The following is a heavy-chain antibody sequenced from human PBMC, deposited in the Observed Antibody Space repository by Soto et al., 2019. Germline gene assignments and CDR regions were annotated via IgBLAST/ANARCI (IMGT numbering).Heavy chain of an antibody. D-gene: IGHD6-13*01. J-gene: IGHJ4*02. V-gene: IGHV4-4*02. CDR1: GGSISSSNL. CDR3: ARSPRSIAAGGIDY. Sequence: QVQLQESGPGLVKPSGTLSLTCAVSGGSISSSNLWTWVRQPPGKGLEWIGEIYHGGSTNYNPSLKSRVTISVDKSKNQFSLRLSSVTAADTAVYYCARSPRSIAAGGIDYWGQRILVTVSS. CDR2: IYHGGST.